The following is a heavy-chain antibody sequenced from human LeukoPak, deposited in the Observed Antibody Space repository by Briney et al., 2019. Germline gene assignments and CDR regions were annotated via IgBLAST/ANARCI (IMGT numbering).Heavy chain of an antibody. CDR3: ARNDFWSGYPYYYYYMDV. J-gene: IGHJ6*03. CDR2: IYYSGST. D-gene: IGHD3-3*01. CDR1: GGSISSYY. Sequence: SETLSLTCTVSGGSISSYYWSWIRQPPGKGLEWIGYIYYSGSTNYNPSLKSRVTISVDTSKNQFSLKLSSVTAADTAMYYCARNDFWSGYPYYYYYMDVWGKGTTVTVSS. V-gene: IGHV4-59*08.